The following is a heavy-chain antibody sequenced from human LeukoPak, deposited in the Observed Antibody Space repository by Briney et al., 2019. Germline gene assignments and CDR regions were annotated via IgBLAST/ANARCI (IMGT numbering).Heavy chain of an antibody. Sequence: PGGSLRLSCAASGFTFSSYEMNWVRQAPGKGLEWVSYISSSGSTIYYADSVKGRFTISRDNAKNTLYLQMNSLRAEDTAVYYCARGPSSWFGERNYWGQGTLVTVSS. CDR1: GFTFSSYE. CDR3: ARGPSSWFGERNY. V-gene: IGHV3-48*03. CDR2: ISSSGSTI. D-gene: IGHD6-13*01. J-gene: IGHJ4*02.